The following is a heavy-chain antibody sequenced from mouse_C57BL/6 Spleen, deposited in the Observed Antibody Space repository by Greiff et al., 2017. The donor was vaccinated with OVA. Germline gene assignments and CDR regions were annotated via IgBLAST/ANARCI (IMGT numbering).Heavy chain of an antibody. D-gene: IGHD1-1*01. J-gene: IGHJ1*03. CDR3: ARDRDYGSSYYWYFDV. Sequence: EVQLQESGPGLVKPSQSLSLTCSVTGYSITSGYYWNWIRQFQGNKLEWMGYISYDGSNNYNPSLTNRISITRYTSTNQFFLKVNSVDTEDTATYSCARDRDYGSSYYWYFDVWGTGTTVTVSS. CDR1: GYSITSGYY. V-gene: IGHV3-6*01. CDR2: ISYDGSN.